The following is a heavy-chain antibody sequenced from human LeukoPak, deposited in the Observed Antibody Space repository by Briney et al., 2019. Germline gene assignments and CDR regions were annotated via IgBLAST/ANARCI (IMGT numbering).Heavy chain of an antibody. CDR2: IYYSGST. D-gene: IGHD1-14*01. J-gene: IGHJ4*02. V-gene: IGHV4-39*07. CDR1: GGSISSSSYY. CDR3: AREGLDRGYFDY. Sequence: SGTLSLTCTVSGGSISSSSYYWGWIRQPPGKGLEWIGSIYYSGSTYYNPPLKSRVTISVDTSKNQFSLKLSSVTAADTAVYYCAREGLDRGYFDYWGQGTLVTVSS.